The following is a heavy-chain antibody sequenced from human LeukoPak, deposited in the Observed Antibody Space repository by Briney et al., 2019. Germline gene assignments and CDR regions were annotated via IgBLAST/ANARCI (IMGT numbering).Heavy chain of an antibody. CDR2: IWRDGTNH. D-gene: IGHD1-1*01. CDR1: GFSFSTSG. CDR3: AKRVEPAPNMYNWFDP. Sequence: PGRSLRLSCAASGFSFSTSGMHWVRQAPGKGLEWVAVIWRDGTNHFYADSVRGRFAVSRDNSMNMLYVQMNSLRTEDTALYYCAKRVEPAPNMYNWFDPWGQGTLVTVSS. J-gene: IGHJ5*02. V-gene: IGHV3-33*06.